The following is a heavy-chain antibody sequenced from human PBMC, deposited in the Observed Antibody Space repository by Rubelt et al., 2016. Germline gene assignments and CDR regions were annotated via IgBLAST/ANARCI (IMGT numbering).Heavy chain of an antibody. CDR1: GFTFSSYW. D-gene: IGHD3-3*01. Sequence: EVQLVESGGVVVQPGGSLRLSCAASGFTFSSYWMSWVRQAPGKGLEWVSSISGGSTYYADSRKGRFTISRDNSKNTLHLQMNSLRAEDTAVYYCKDVLRFLEWLLWYFRDYWGQGTLVTVSS. J-gene: IGHJ4*02. CDR3: KDVLRFLEWLLWYFRDY. V-gene: IGHV3-38-3*01. CDR2: ISGGST.